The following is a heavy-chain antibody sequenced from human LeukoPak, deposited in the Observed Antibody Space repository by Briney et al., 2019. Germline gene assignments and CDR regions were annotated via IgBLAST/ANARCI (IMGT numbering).Heavy chain of an antibody. V-gene: IGHV3-30-3*02. CDR3: AGSFPGIVVVVAATSPFDY. D-gene: IGHD2-15*01. CDR2: ISYDGSNK. Sequence: GGSLRLSCAASGFTFSSYAMHWVRQAPGKGLEWVAVISYDGSNKYYADSVKGRFTISRDNSKNTLYLQMNSLRAEDTAVYYCAGSFPGIVVVVAATSPFDYWGQGTLVTVSS. J-gene: IGHJ4*02. CDR1: GFTFSSYA.